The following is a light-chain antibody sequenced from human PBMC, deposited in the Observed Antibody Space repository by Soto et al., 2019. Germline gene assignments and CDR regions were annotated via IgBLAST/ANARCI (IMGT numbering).Light chain of an antibody. J-gene: IGKJ3*01. CDR3: QKSDHLPL. V-gene: IGKV1-33*01. Sequence: DIQMTQSPPSLSASVGDRVTITCQASHDIGNSLNWYQDKPGQGPKLVIYDAYNLETGVPSTFSGNGYGTDFTFTISSLRPEDIATYYCQKSDHLPLFGPGTKVDMK. CDR2: DAY. CDR1: HDIGNS.